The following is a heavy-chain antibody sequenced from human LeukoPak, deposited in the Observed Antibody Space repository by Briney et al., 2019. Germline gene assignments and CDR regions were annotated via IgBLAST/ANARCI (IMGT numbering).Heavy chain of an antibody. CDR1: GGTFSSYA. Sequence: ASVKVSCKASGGTFSSYAISWVRQAPGQGLEWMGGIIPIFGTANYAQKFQGRVTITTDESTSTAYMELSSLRSEDTAVYYCARDWYTGDRAWYYYMDVWGKGTTLTVSS. V-gene: IGHV1-69*05. CDR3: ARDWYTGDRAWYYYMDV. CDR2: IIPIFGTA. D-gene: IGHD1-26*01. J-gene: IGHJ6*03.